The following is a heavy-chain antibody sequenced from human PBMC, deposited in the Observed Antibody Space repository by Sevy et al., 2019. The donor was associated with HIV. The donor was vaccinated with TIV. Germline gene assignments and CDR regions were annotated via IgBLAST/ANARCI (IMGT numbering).Heavy chain of an antibody. CDR2: IDWNGGST. D-gene: IGHD2-21*02. Sequence: GGYLRLSCAASGFIFDDFGMSWVRQVPGKGLEWVSSIDWNGGSTTYADSVKGRFTISRDNAKNSLDLQMNSLRAEDTALYYCAREKCGGGACYHFDNWGRGTLVTVSS. CDR1: GFIFDDFG. V-gene: IGHV3-20*04. J-gene: IGHJ4*02. CDR3: AREKCGGGACYHFDN.